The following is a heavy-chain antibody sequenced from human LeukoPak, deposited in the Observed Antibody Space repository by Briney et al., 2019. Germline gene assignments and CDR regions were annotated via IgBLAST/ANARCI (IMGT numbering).Heavy chain of an antibody. CDR1: GYSFTSYW. D-gene: IGHD3-10*01. V-gene: IGHV5-51*01. CDR2: IYPGDSDT. J-gene: IGHJ5*02. Sequence: PGASLKISCKGSGYSFTSYWIDCVRQIPGPRLEWMGIIYPGDSDTKYSPSFQGPVSMSADKCISTAYLQWISLKASDTAMYYCARHSLDGSGSSWGQGTLVTVSS. CDR3: ARHSLDGSGSS.